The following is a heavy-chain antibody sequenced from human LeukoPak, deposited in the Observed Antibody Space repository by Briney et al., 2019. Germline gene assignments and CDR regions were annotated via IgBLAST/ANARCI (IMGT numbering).Heavy chain of an antibody. CDR2: ISSDGSET. D-gene: IGHD1-26*01. CDR1: GFTFSSYW. Sequence: SGGSLRLSCAASGFTFSSYWMHWVRQAPGKGLLWVSGISSDGSETRYVDSVKGRFTISRDNAKNTLHLQMHSLRDEDTAIYYCASGATTGYWGQGTLVTVSS. J-gene: IGHJ4*02. CDR3: ASGATTGY. V-gene: IGHV3-74*01.